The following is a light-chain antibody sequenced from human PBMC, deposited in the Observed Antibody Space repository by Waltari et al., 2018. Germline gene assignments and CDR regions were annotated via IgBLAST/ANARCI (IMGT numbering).Light chain of an antibody. CDR3: SSYAGNNNLV. CDR1: SSDVGAYNS. CDR2: EVT. Sequence: QSALTQPPSASGSPGQSVTISCIGTSSDVGAYNSVSWYQQHPGKAPKLMIYEVTKRPSGVPDRFSGSKSDNTASLTVSGLQADDEADYYCSSYAGNNNLVFGGGTKLTVL. V-gene: IGLV2-8*01. J-gene: IGLJ2*01.